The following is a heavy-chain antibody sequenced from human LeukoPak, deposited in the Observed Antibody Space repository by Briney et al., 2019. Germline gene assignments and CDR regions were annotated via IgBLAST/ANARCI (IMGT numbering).Heavy chain of an antibody. CDR1: GGSISSGGYY. J-gene: IGHJ4*02. Sequence: SHTLSLPCTVSGGSISSGGYYCSWIRQHPGKGLEWIGYIYYSGSTYYNPSLKSRVTISVDTSKNQVSLKLSSVTAAGAAVYYCAGGVVVVAATPYYFDYWGQGTLVTVSS. D-gene: IGHD2-15*01. CDR3: AGGVVVVAATPYYFDY. CDR2: IYYSGST. V-gene: IGHV4-31*03.